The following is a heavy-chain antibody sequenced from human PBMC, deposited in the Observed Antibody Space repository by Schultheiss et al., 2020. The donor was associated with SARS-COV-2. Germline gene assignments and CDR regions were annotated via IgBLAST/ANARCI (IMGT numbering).Heavy chain of an antibody. D-gene: IGHD2-8*01. CDR1: GLTFSSYD. CDR3: ARGTVLMVYATLGAFDI. J-gene: IGHJ3*02. V-gene: IGHV3-13*04. CDR2: IGTAGDT. Sequence: GGSLRLSCAASGLTFSSYDMHWVRQATGKGLEWVSAIGTAGDTYYQGSVKGRFTISRENAKNSLYLQMNSLRAEDTAVYYCARGTVLMVYATLGAFDIWGQGTMVTVSS.